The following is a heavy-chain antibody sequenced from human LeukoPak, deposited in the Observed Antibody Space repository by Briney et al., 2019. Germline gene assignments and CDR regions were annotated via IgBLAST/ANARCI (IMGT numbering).Heavy chain of an antibody. D-gene: IGHD3-22*01. CDR1: GGSISSYY. CDR2: IYYSGST. Sequence: SETLSLTCTVSGGSISSYYWSWIRQPPGKGLEWIAYIYYSGSTNYNPSLKSRVTISVDTSKNQFSLKLSSVTAADTAVYYCAGSFRYYYDSSGMSFDYWGQGTLVTVSS. V-gene: IGHV4-59*01. CDR3: AGSFRYYYDSSGMSFDY. J-gene: IGHJ4*02.